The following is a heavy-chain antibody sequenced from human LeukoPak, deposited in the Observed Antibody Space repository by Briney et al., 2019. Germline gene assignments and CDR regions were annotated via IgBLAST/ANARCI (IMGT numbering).Heavy chain of an antibody. V-gene: IGHV5-51*01. J-gene: IGHJ4*02. Sequence: GESLKISCKGSGYSFPSYWIAWVRQMPGKGLEWMGIIYPGDSDTRYSPSFQGQVTMSADKSISTAYLQWSSLKASDTAMYYCARHHYYYDSGPYPGHYWGQGTLVTVSS. D-gene: IGHD3-22*01. CDR1: GYSFPSYW. CDR3: ARHHYYYDSGPYPGHY. CDR2: IYPGDSDT.